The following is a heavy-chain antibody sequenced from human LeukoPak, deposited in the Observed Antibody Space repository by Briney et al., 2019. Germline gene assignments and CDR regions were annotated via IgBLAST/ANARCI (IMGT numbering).Heavy chain of an antibody. CDR2: ISGSGGST. J-gene: IGHJ4*02. Sequence: PGGSLRLSCAASGFTFRSYGMSWVRRAPGKGLEWVSAISGSGGSTYYADSVKGRFTISRDNSKNTLYLQMNSLRAEDTAVYYCAKAAGGVVVTAPYDYWGQGTLVTVSS. CDR1: GFTFRSYG. D-gene: IGHD2-21*02. CDR3: AKAAGGVVVTAPYDY. V-gene: IGHV3-23*01.